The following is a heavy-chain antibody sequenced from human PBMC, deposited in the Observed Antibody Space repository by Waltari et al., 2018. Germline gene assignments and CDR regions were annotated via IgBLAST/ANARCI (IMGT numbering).Heavy chain of an antibody. J-gene: IGHJ4*02. CDR2: HIPSFGTA. D-gene: IGHD3-10*01. CDR3: ARGPPWCRELLPEVN. CDR1: GGTFSSYA. Sequence: QVQLVQSGAEVKKPGSSVKVSCKASGGTFSSYAISWVRPAPGQGLVWMGGHIPSFGTANCGQKFQGRVTITTDESTSTAYMDLSSRRSEDAAVYDGARGPPWCRELLPEVNWGQGTLVTVSA. V-gene: IGHV1-69*05.